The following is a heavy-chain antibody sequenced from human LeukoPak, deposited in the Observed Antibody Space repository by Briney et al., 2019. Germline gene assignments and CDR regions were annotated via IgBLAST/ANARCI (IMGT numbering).Heavy chain of an antibody. J-gene: IGHJ5*02. V-gene: IGHV1-8*01. CDR3: ARGNADSSSSAWFDP. CDR2: MNPNSGNT. CDR1: GYTFTSYD. Sequence: ASVKVSCKASGYTFTSYDINWVRQATGQGLEWMGWMNPNSGNTGYVQKFQGRVTMTRNTSISTAYMELSSPRSEDTAVYYCARGNADSSSSAWFDPWGQGTLVTVSS. D-gene: IGHD6-6*01.